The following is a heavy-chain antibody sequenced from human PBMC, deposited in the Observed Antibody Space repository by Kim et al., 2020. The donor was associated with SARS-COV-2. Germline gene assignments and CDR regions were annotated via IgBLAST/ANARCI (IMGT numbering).Heavy chain of an antibody. CDR3: ARGIYYDRTGYYFDN. J-gene: IGHJ4*02. Sequence: SETLSLTCAVSGGSFSGYYWSWIRQPPGKGLEWIGEISHSGNSNYNPSLKSRVTISIDTSKNHFSLKLSSMTAADTAVFYCARGIYYDRTGYYFDNWGQGTLVTVSS. D-gene: IGHD3-22*01. V-gene: IGHV4-34*01. CDR2: ISHSGNS. CDR1: GGSFSGYY.